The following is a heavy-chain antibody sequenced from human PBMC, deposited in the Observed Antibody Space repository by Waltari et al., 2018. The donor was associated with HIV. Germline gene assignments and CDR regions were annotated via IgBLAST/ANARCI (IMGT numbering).Heavy chain of an antibody. Sequence: QVQLQESGPGLVKPSQTLSLTCTVSGGSISSGDYYWSWIRQPPGKGLEWIGYIYYSGSTYYNPSLKSRVTISVDRSKNQFSLKLSSVTAADTAVYYCARDSGANYYGSGSYYSWGQGTLVTVSS. V-gene: IGHV4-30-4*08. CDR1: GGSISSGDYY. CDR3: ARDSGANYYGSGSYYS. J-gene: IGHJ4*02. D-gene: IGHD3-10*01. CDR2: IYYSGST.